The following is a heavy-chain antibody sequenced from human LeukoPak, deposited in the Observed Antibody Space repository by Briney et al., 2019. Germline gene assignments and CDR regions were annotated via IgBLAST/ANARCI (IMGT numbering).Heavy chain of an antibody. CDR1: GGSFSGYY. V-gene: IGHV4-34*01. D-gene: IGHD3-22*01. CDR3: ARSILLYDSSGYYQGLPAYAFDI. CDR2: INHSGST. J-gene: IGHJ3*02. Sequence: PSETLSLTCAVYGGSFSGYYWSWIRQPPGKGLEWIGEINHSGSTNYNPSLKSRVTISVDTSKNQFSLKLSSVTAADTAVYYCARSILLYDSSGYYQGLPAYAFDIWGQGTMVTVSS.